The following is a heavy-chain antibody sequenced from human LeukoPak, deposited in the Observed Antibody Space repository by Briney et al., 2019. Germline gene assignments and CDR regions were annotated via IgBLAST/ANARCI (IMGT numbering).Heavy chain of an antibody. V-gene: IGHV1-2*02. D-gene: IGHD1-14*01. Sequence: ATVKVSCKASGYTFTGYYMHWVRQAPGQGLEWMGWINPNSGGTNYAQKFQGRVTMTRDTSISTAYMELSRLRSDDTAVYYCARENRRVSGFDYWGQGTLVTVSS. J-gene: IGHJ4*02. CDR2: INPNSGGT. CDR1: GYTFTGYY. CDR3: ARENRRVSGFDY.